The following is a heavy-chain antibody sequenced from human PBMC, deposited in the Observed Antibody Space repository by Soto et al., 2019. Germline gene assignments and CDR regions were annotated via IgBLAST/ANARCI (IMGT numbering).Heavy chain of an antibody. J-gene: IGHJ4*02. Sequence: QVQLVQSGAEVKKPGASVKVSCKASGYTFTDYYVHWVRQAPGQGLEWMGWINPNNGGTNYAQKFQRRVTMTRDTSISTAYMELSRLRSDDTAVYYCAKNWNDGDDSLDYWGQGSLVTVSS. D-gene: IGHD1-1*01. CDR3: AKNWNDGDDSLDY. CDR1: GYTFTDYY. CDR2: INPNNGGT. V-gene: IGHV1-2*02.